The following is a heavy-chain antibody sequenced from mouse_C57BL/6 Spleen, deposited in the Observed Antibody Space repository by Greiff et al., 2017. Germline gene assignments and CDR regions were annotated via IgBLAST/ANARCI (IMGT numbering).Heavy chain of an antibody. CDR3: ARDHGDYFDY. J-gene: IGHJ2*01. Sequence: EVMLVESGGDLVKPGGSLKLSCAASGFTFSSYGMSWVRQTPDKRLEWVATISSGGSYTYYPDSVKGRFTISRDNAKNTLYLQMSSLKSEDTAMYYCARDHGDYFDYWGQGTTLTVSS. V-gene: IGHV5-6*01. CDR1: GFTFSSYG. CDR2: ISSGGSYT.